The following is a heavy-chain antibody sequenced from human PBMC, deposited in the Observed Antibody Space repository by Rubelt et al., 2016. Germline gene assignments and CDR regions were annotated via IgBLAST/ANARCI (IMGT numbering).Heavy chain of an antibody. J-gene: IGHJ6*02. CDR3: ARGRRKLRYFDWLPYGMDV. Sequence: QVQLQESGPGLVKPSETLSLTCTVSGGSISSCYWSWIRQPPGKGLEWIGYIYYSGSTNYNPSLKSRVTLSEDTSKNQFSLKLSSVTAADTAVYYCARGRRKLRYFDWLPYGMDVWGQGTTVTVSS. D-gene: IGHD3-9*01. CDR1: GGSISSCY. CDR2: IYYSGST. V-gene: IGHV4-59*08.